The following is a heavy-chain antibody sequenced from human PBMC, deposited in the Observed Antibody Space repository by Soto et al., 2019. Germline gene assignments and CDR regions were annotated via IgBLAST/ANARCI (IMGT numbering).Heavy chain of an antibody. J-gene: IGHJ1*01. CDR2: INPNSGGT. D-gene: IGHD6-6*01. CDR1: RYTFTDYN. V-gene: IGHV1-2*02. Sequence: ASVHVSCKSSRYTFTDYNMHWVQQAPGQGLEWMGWINPNSGGTSYAQKFQGRVTIIRDTPITTAYMELSRLTSDDTAVYYWAREGSSSSKYFQHWGQGTLVTVSS. CDR3: AREGSSSSKYFQH.